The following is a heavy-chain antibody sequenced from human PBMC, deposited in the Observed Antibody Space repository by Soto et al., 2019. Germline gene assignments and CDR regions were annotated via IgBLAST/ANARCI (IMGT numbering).Heavy chain of an antibody. CDR3: AREREDGYNLYYYYYGMDV. CDR1: GGSFSDFY. CDR2: INHSGST. V-gene: IGHV4-34*01. J-gene: IGHJ6*02. Sequence: SETLSLTCAVYGGSFSDFYWTWIRQLPGKGLEWIGEINHSGSTNYNPSLKSRVTISVDTSKNQFSLKLSSVTAADTAVYYCAREREDGYNLYYYYYGMDVWGQGTTVTVS. D-gene: IGHD5-12*01.